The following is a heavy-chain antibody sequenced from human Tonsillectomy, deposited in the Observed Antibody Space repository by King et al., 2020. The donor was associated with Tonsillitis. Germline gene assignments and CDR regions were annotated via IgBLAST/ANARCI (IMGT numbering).Heavy chain of an antibody. D-gene: IGHD1-7*01. V-gene: IGHV3-7*01. Sequence: VQLVESGGGLVQPGGSLRLSCAASGFTFSSYWMSWVRQAPGKGLEWVAKIKQDGSGKYYVDSVKGRFTISRDNAKKSLYLQRNSLRAEDTAVYYCARDAGTIGKSDYWGQGTLVTVSS. CDR2: IKQDGSGK. CDR3: ARDAGTIGKSDY. CDR1: GFTFSSYW. J-gene: IGHJ4*02.